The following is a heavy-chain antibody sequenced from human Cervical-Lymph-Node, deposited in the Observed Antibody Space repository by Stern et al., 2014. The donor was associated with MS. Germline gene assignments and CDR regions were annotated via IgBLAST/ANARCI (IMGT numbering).Heavy chain of an antibody. Sequence: QVQLVQSGAEVKKPGASVKVSCKASGYTFTSYAMHWVRQAPGQRLEWMGWINAGNGNTKYSQKFQGRVTITRDTSASTAYMELSSLRSEDTAVYYCARGAPIVVVVAATTDWFDPWGQGTLVTVSS. J-gene: IGHJ5*02. V-gene: IGHV1-3*01. D-gene: IGHD2-15*01. CDR2: INAGNGNT. CDR1: GYTFTSYA. CDR3: ARGAPIVVVVAATTDWFDP.